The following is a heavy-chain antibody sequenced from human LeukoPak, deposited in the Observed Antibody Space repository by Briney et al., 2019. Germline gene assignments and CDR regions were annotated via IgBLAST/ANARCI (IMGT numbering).Heavy chain of an antibody. CDR3: SCEDLGLFDY. CDR2: ISGSGSDI. J-gene: IGHJ4*02. V-gene: IGHV3-21*01. CDR1: GFTFMNYV. Sequence: PGGSLRLSCAAAGFTFMNYVMNWVRQAPGKGLEWVASISGSGSDIDYADSVKGRFTISRDNAKNSLFLQMNNLRAEDTAVYYCSCEDLGLFDYWGQGTLVTVS.